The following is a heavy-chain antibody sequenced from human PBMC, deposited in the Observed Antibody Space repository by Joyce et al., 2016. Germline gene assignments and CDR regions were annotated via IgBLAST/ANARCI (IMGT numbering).Heavy chain of an antibody. CDR3: ARTSVVTPGRFDD. V-gene: IGHV4-31*03. J-gene: IGHJ4*01. CDR1: GASITSGDHY. D-gene: IGHD4-23*01. Sequence: QVQLQASGPGLVKPSQTLSLTCTVSGASITSGDHYWTWIRQLPGKGLELTGNIFFRGTTSYIPSLKSRVSISVDTSKNQFFLKVFSVTGADTAVYFCARTSVVTPGRFDDWGHGTLVTVSS. CDR2: IFFRGTT.